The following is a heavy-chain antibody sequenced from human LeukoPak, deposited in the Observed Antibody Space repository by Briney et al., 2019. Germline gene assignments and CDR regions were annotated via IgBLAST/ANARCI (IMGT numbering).Heavy chain of an antibody. CDR3: ARAHWADIVVVPAAELNDAFDI. CDR2: IYYSGST. D-gene: IGHD2-2*01. V-gene: IGHV4-59*08. Sequence: SETLSLTCTVSGGSISSYYWSWIRQPPGKGLEWIGYIYYSGSTNYNPSLKSRVTISVDTSKNQFSLKLSSVTAADTAVYYCARAHWADIVVVPAAELNDAFDIWGQGTMVTVSS. CDR1: GGSISSYY. J-gene: IGHJ3*02.